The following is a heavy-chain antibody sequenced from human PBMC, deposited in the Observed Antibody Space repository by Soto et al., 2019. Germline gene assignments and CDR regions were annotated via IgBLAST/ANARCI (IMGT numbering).Heavy chain of an antibody. CDR1: GGTFSSYA. Sequence: QVQLLQSGAVVQKPGASVKVSCKSSGGTFSSYAISWVRQAPGQGIEWMGGIIAIFGTANYAKNIEGRATMSSGEPTSTAYNELSSLRADDTAVYYQATNHIPVVTVVWGPFHYWGEGSLVTVAT. D-gene: IGHD2-21*02. V-gene: IGHV1-69*01. J-gene: IGHJ4*02. CDR3: ATNHIPVVTVVWGPFHY. CDR2: IIAIFGTA.